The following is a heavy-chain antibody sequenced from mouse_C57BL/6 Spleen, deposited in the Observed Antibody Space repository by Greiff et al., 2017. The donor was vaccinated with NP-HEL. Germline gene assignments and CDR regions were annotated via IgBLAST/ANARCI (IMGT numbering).Heavy chain of an antibody. CDR3: ASNDDYDGRPFDY. CDR1: GYTFTSYW. D-gene: IGHD2-4*01. J-gene: IGHJ2*01. Sequence: QVQLQQPGAELVRPGTSVKLSCKASGYTFTSYWMHWVKLRPGQGLEWIGVIDPSDSYTNYNQKFKGKATLTVDTSSSTAYMQLSSLTSEDSAVYYCASNDDYDGRPFDYWGQGTTLTVSS. V-gene: IGHV1-59*01. CDR2: IDPSDSYT.